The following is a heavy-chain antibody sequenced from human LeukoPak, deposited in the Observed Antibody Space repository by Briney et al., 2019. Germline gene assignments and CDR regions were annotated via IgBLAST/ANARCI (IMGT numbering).Heavy chain of an antibody. Sequence: VASVKVSCKASGGTFSSYAISWVRQAPGQGLEWMGGIIPIFGTANYAQKFQGRVTITADESTSTAYMELSSLRSEDTAVYYCAGPSLRFTVGYYGMDVWGQGTTVTVSS. V-gene: IGHV1-69*13. CDR2: IIPIFGTA. CDR1: GGTFSSYA. J-gene: IGHJ6*02. CDR3: AGPSLRFTVGYYGMDV. D-gene: IGHD3-3*01.